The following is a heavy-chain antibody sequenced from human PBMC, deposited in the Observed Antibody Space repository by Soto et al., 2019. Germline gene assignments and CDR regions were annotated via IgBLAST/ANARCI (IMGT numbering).Heavy chain of an antibody. J-gene: IGHJ4*02. CDR3: EILVLDVDS. CDR1: GDTPSTYA. V-gene: IGHV1-69*14. D-gene: IGHD3-10*01. Sequence: QVQLVQSGGEVQKPGSSVNVSCKASGDTPSTYAISWVRQAPGQGLEWMSGIIPILGTPNYAERFQGKITISADTSTRTTYMEPNSVNSDATAMFYCEILVLDVDSWGQGTLVIVSS. CDR2: IIPILGTP.